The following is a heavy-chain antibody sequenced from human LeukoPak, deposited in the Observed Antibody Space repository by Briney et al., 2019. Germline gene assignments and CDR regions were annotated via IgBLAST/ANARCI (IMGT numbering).Heavy chain of an antibody. V-gene: IGHV3-9*01. J-gene: IGHJ4*02. CDR1: GFTFSSYA. D-gene: IGHD3-10*01. CDR3: AKHMTPHYYGSGSYYRDFDY. Sequence: GGSLRLSCAASGFTFSSYAMHWVRQAPGKGLEWVSGISWNSGSIGYADSVKGRFTISRDNAKNSLYLQMNSLRAEDTALYYCAKHMTPHYYGSGSYYRDFDYWGQGTLVTVSS. CDR2: ISWNSGSI.